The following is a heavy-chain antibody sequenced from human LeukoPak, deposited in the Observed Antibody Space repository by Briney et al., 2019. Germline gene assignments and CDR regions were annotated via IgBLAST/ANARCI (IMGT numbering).Heavy chain of an antibody. V-gene: IGHV3-7*01. Sequence: GGSLRLSCAASGFTFSSYEMNWVRQAPGKGLEWVANIKQGAGEKYYVDSVKGRFTISRDDAKNSVYLQMNSLRVEDTAVYYCARLGSGNYHDPYDVWGQGTLVTVSS. CDR1: GFTFSSYE. D-gene: IGHD1-26*01. CDR2: IKQGAGEK. CDR3: ARLGSGNYHDPYDV. J-gene: IGHJ3*01.